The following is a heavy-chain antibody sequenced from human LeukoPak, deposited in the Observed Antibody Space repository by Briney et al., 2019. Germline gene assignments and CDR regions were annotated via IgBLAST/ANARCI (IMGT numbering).Heavy chain of an antibody. J-gene: IGHJ3*02. CDR3: AKAYSGYVSDAFDI. CDR2: ISWNSGSI. V-gene: IGHV3-9*01. CDR1: GFTFSRYA. Sequence: GGSLRLSCAASGFTFSRYAMSWVRQAPGKGLEWVSGISWNSGSIGYADSVKGRFTISRDNAKNSLYLQMNSLRAEDTALYYCAKAYSGYVSDAFDIWGQGTMVTVSS. D-gene: IGHD5-12*01.